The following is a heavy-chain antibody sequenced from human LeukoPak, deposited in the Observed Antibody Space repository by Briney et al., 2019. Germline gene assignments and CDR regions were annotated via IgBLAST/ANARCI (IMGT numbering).Heavy chain of an antibody. V-gene: IGHV1-8*01. CDR2: MNPNSGNT. D-gene: IGHD4-17*01. CDR1: GYTFTSYD. J-gene: IGHJ4*02. Sequence: ASVKVSCKASGYTFTSYDINRVRQATGQGLEWMGWMNPNSGNTGYAQKFQGRVTMTRNTSVSTAYMELSSLRSEDTAVYYCASSGMTTVTGIDYWGQGTLVTVSS. CDR3: ASSGMTTVTGIDY.